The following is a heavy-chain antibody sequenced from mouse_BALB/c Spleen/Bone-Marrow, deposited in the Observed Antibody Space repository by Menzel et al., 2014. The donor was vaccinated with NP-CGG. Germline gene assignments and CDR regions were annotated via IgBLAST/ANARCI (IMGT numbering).Heavy chain of an antibody. Sequence: EVKVVESGGGLVQPGASLRLSCAPSGFPFRAFSLDWFLPPPGPRLAWLSSLRPHAKHYTTEYSASVKGRFIVSRDTSQSILYLQMEALRAEDTAIYYCARDVGDGNYCVYWGQGTLVTVAA. V-gene: IGHV7-1*02. CDR1: GFPFRAFS. CDR3: ARDVGDGNYCVY. D-gene: IGHD2-1*01. J-gene: IGHJ3*01. CDR2: LRPHAKHYTT.